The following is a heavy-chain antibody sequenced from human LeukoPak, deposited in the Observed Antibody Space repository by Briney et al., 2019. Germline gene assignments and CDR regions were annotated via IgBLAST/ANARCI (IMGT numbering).Heavy chain of an antibody. D-gene: IGHD5-12*01. V-gene: IGHV3-21*01. J-gene: IGHJ4*02. CDR3: ARGPSAYPKCFDY. CDR1: GFTFSGYS. Sequence: PGGSLRLSCAASGFTFSGYSMNWVRQAPGKGLEWVSSISSSSSYIYYADSVKGRFTISRDNAKNSLYLQMNSLRAEDTAVYYCARGPSAYPKCFDYWGQGTLVTVSS. CDR2: ISSSSSYI.